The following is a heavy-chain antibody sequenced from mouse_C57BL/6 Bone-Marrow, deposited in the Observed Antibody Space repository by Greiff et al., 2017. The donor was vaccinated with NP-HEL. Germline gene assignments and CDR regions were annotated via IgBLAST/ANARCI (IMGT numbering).Heavy chain of an antibody. Sequence: QVQLQQPGAELVRPGSSVKLSCKASGYTFTSYWMHWVKQRPIQGLEWIVNIDPSDSETHYNQKFKDKATLTVDKSSSTAYMQLSSLTSEDSAVYYCARDYYGSSSAWFAYWGQGTLVTVSA. D-gene: IGHD1-1*01. CDR3: ARDYYGSSSAWFAY. CDR1: GYTFTSYW. V-gene: IGHV1-52*01. CDR2: IDPSDSET. J-gene: IGHJ3*01.